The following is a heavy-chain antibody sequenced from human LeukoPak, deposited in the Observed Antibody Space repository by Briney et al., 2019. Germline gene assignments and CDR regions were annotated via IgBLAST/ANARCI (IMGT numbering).Heavy chain of an antibody. CDR1: GFTFSSYD. D-gene: IGHD4-17*01. Sequence: HPGRSLRLSCAASGFTFSSYDMHWVRQATGKGLEWVSAIGTAGDTYYPGSVKGRFTISRENAKNSLYLQMNSLRAGDTAVYYCARGRGYGDYYYYYGMDVWGQGTTVTVSS. CDR3: ARGRGYGDYYYYYGMDV. J-gene: IGHJ6*02. CDR2: IGTAGDT. V-gene: IGHV3-13*01.